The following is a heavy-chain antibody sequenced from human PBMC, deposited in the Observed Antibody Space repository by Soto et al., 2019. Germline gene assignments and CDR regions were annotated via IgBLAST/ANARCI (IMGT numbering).Heavy chain of an antibody. V-gene: IGHV3-30*18. CDR2: ISYDGSNK. Sequence: GGSLRLSCAASGFTFSSYGMHWVRQAPGKGLEWVAVISYDGSNKYYADSVKGRFTISRDNSKNTLYLQMNSLRAEDTAVYYCAKAIQLWFSHYYGMDVWGQGTTVTVSS. CDR3: AKAIQLWFSHYYGMDV. D-gene: IGHD5-18*01. CDR1: GFTFSSYG. J-gene: IGHJ6*02.